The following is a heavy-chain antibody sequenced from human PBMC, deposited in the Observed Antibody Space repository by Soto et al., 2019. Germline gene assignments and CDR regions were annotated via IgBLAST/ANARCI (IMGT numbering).Heavy chain of an antibody. D-gene: IGHD6-19*01. CDR2: IYYSGST. CDR3: ARVDRQWLDHYYYGMDV. CDR1: RGTVSIYD. Sequence: SESLSLTCAVSRGTVSIYDGSWIRQHPGKGLEWIGYIYYSGSTNYNPSLKSRVTISVDTSKNQFSLKLSSVTAADTAVYYCARVDRQWLDHYYYGMDVWGQGTTVTVSS. V-gene: IGHV4-59*02. J-gene: IGHJ6*02.